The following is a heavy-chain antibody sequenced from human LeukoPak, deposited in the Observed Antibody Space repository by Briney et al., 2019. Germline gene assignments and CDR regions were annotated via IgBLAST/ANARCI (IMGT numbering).Heavy chain of an antibody. CDR1: GGSISSSSYY. CDR2: IYYSGST. D-gene: IGHD3-10*01. Sequence: SETLSLTCTVSGGSISSSSYYWGWIRQPPGKGLEWIGSIYYSGSTYYNPSLKSRVTISVDTSKNQFSLKLSSVTAADTAVYYCAATRLWFGEFPMDVWGKGTTVTVSS. J-gene: IGHJ6*04. CDR3: AATRLWFGEFPMDV. V-gene: IGHV4-39*07.